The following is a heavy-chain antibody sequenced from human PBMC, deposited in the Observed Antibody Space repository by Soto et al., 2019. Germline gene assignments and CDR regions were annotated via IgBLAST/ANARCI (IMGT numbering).Heavy chain of an antibody. CDR1: GFTFSPYG. CDR2: IWHDGSYK. V-gene: IGHV3-33*01. CDR3: ARAVGPFDF. Sequence: QVQLVESGGGVVQPGGSLRLSCAASGFTFSPYGIHWVRQAPGKGLEWVAVIWHDGSYKYYADSVKGRFTISIDNSKNSLFLLMNSWGAGETAVYYWARAVGPFDFWGQGTMVTVSS. J-gene: IGHJ4*02. D-gene: IGHD1-26*01.